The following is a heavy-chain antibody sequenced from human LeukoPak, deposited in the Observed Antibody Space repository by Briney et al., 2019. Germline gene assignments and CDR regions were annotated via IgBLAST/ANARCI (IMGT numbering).Heavy chain of an antibody. CDR1: GFTFSSYS. CDR2: ISSSSSTI. Sequence: GGSLRLSCAASGFTFSSYSMNWVRQAPGKGLEWVSYISSSSSTIYYADSVKGRFTISRDNAKNSLYLQMNSLRAEDTAVYYCARCSNNYYYYMDVWGKGTTVTVSS. J-gene: IGHJ6*03. CDR3: ARCSNNYYYYMDV. D-gene: IGHD2-15*01. V-gene: IGHV3-48*01.